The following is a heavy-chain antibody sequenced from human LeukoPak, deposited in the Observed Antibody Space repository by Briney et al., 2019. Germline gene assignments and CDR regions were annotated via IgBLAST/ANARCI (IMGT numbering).Heavy chain of an antibody. J-gene: IGHJ4*02. CDR2: ISSSSSYI. D-gene: IGHD1/OR15-1a*01. V-gene: IGHV3-21*06. CDR1: GFTLSDYS. CDR3: ARSNCNSCYLGVWYYFDY. Sequence: AGGSLRLSCAASGFTLSDYSMNWVRQAPGKGLEWVSSISSSSSYIYYADSVKGRFTISRDSSKNTLFLQMNSLRAEDTAVYYCARSNCNSCYLGVWYYFDYWGQGTLVTVSS.